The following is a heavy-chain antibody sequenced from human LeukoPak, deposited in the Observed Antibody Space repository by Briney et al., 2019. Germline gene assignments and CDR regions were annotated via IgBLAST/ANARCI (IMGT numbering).Heavy chain of an antibody. CDR3: ASGQLPYRVLYYYGMDV. D-gene: IGHD2-2*02. CDR2: IIPIFGTA. J-gene: IGHJ6*02. V-gene: IGHV1-69*13. Sequence: SVKVSCKASGGTFSSYAISWVRQAPGQGLEWMGGIIPIFGTANYAQKFQGRVTITADESTSTAYMELSSLRSEDTAVYYCASGQLPYRVLYYYGMDVWGQGTTVTVSS. CDR1: GGTFSSYA.